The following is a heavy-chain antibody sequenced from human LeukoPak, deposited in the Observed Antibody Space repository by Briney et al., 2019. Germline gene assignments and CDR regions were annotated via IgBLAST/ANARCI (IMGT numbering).Heavy chain of an antibody. Sequence: ASVKVSCKASGYTFTANYIHWVRQAPGQGLEWMGWINPNSGGTNYAQKFQGGVTMTRDTSISTAYMELSRLRSDDTAVYYCARRGPYCSSTSCAFDIWGQGTMVTVSS. J-gene: IGHJ3*02. CDR3: ARRGPYCSSTSCAFDI. V-gene: IGHV1-2*02. CDR2: INPNSGGT. D-gene: IGHD2-2*01. CDR1: GYTFTANY.